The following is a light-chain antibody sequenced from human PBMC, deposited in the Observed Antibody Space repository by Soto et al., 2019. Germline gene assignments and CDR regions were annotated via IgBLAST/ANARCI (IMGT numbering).Light chain of an antibody. Sequence: AIQLTQSPSSLSASVGDRVTMTCRASQDIRGALAWYQQKSGKPPNLLIYDVSTLEGGVPSRFSGSGSGKELTLTISSPQHEDFGTSYCLKFNSYPINFGHGTRLEI. CDR1: QDIRGA. J-gene: IGKJ5*01. CDR2: DVS. V-gene: IGKV1-13*02. CDR3: LKFNSYPIN.